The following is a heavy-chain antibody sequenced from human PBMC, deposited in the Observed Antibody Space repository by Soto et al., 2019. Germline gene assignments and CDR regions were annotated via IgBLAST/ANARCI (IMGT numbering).Heavy chain of an antibody. CDR2: ISSSGSTI. Sequence: GGSLRLSCAASGFTFSDYYMSWIRQAPGKGLEWVSYISSSGSTIYYADSVKGRFTISRDNAKNSLYLQMNSLRAEDTAVYYCARDAMNPIYHILPGNDYYYYYRDVGGKGTTVTVPS. CDR3: ARDAMNPIYHILPGNDYYYYYRDV. D-gene: IGHD3-9*01. V-gene: IGHV3-11*01. CDR1: GFTFSDYY. J-gene: IGHJ6*03.